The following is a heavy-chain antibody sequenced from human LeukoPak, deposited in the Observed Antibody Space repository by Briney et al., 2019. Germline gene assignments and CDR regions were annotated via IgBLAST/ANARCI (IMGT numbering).Heavy chain of an antibody. J-gene: IGHJ4*02. V-gene: IGHV3-23*01. Sequence: GGSLRLSCEASGFTFSAYAMSWVRQAPGKGLEWVSAISGSGGSTYFADSVKGRFTISRDNSKNTLYLQMNSLRAEDTAVYYCAKLYRAVTGMFFDYWGQGTLVTVSS. CDR3: AKLYRAVTGMFFDY. CDR2: ISGSGGST. CDR1: GFTFSAYA. D-gene: IGHD6-19*01.